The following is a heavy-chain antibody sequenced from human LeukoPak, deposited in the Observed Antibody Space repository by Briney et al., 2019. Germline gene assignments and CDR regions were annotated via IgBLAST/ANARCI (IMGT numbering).Heavy chain of an antibody. D-gene: IGHD5-18*01. J-gene: IGHJ4*02. CDR1: RASITSPGYY. CDR3: ARDRMDTALAFSFDY. Sequence: PSQTLSLTCSVSRASITSPGYYWTWIRQYPGKGLEWIGNMFYNGTTYYNPSFKGRVTVSGDTSKNQFSLNLNSVTAADTAVYYCARDRMDTALAFSFDYWGQGTLVTVSS. CDR2: MFYNGTT. V-gene: IGHV4-31*03.